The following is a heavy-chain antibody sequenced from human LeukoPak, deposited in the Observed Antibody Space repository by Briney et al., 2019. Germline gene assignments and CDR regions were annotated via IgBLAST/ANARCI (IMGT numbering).Heavy chain of an antibody. CDR1: GYTFTSYG. CDR3: ARDRTYYDFWSGRGYGMDV. V-gene: IGHV1-18*01. J-gene: IGHJ6*02. CDR2: ISAYNGNT. Sequence: ASVKVSCKASGYTFTSYGISWVRQAPGQGLEWMGWISAYNGNTNYAQKLQGRVTMTTDTSTSTAYMELRSLRSDDTAVYHCARDRTYYDFWSGRGYGMDVWGQGTTVTVSS. D-gene: IGHD3-3*01.